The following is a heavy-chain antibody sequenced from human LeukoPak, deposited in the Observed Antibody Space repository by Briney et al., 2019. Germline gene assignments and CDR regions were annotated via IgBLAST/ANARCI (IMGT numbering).Heavy chain of an antibody. CDR2: IIPIFGTA. CDR3: ARGGYSSSWYNYYFDY. V-gene: IGHV1-69*13. CDR1: GGTFSSYA. Sequence: GASVKVSCKASGGTFSSYAISWVRQAPGQGLEWMGGIIPIFGTANYAQKFQGRVTITADESTSTAYMELSSLRSEDTAVYYCARGGYSSSWYNYYFDYWGQGTLVTVSS. J-gene: IGHJ4*02. D-gene: IGHD6-13*01.